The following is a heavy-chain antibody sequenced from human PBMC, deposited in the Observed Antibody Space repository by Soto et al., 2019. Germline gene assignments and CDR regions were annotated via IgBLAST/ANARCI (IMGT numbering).Heavy chain of an antibody. D-gene: IGHD3-22*01. J-gene: IGHJ4*02. V-gene: IGHV4-30-4*01. CDR2: IYYSGST. CDR1: GGSISSGDYY. Sequence: PSETLSLTCTVSGGSISSGDYYWSWIRQPPGKGLEWIGYIYYSGSTYYNPSLKSRVTISVDTSKNQFSLKLSSVTAADTAVYYCARVGYYDSSGYLTTSVGYFDYWGQGTLVTVSS. CDR3: ARVGYYDSSGYLTTSVGYFDY.